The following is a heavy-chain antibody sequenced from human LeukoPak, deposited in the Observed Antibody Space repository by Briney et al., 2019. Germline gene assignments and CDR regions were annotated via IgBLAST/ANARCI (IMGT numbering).Heavy chain of an antibody. CDR2: IYYSGST. Sequence: PSETLSLTCTVSGGSISSSSYYWGWIRQPPGKGLEWIGSIYYSGSTNYNPSLKSRVTISVDTSKNQFSLKLSSVTAADTAVYYCAAVGPFSSSQKAYYYYMDVWGKGTTVTVSS. J-gene: IGHJ6*03. V-gene: IGHV4-39*07. D-gene: IGHD6-6*01. CDR1: GGSISSSSYY. CDR3: AAVGPFSSSQKAYYYYMDV.